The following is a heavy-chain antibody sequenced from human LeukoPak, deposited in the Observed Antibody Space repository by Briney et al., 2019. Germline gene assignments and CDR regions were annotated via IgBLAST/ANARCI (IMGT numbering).Heavy chain of an antibody. Sequence: VASVKVSCKAPGYTFTGYCMHWVRQAPGQGLEWMGWINPDSGTTNYAQKFQGRVTMTRDTSISTAYMELSRLRSDDTAVYYCAREVVEDYVVVPAAMYNWFDPWGQGTLVTVSS. CDR3: AREVVEDYVVVPAAMYNWFDP. CDR2: INPDSGTT. J-gene: IGHJ5*02. CDR1: GYTFTGYC. V-gene: IGHV1-2*02. D-gene: IGHD2-2*01.